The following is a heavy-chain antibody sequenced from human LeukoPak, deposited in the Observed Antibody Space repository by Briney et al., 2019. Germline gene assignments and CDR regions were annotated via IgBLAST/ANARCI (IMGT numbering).Heavy chain of an antibody. CDR1: GYTFTGYY. CDR2: INPNSGGT. J-gene: IGHJ3*02. CDR3: ARDMERYYYDSSGYMAFDI. V-gene: IGHV1-2*02. Sequence: ASVKVSCKASGYTFTGYYMHWVRQAPGQGLEWMGWINPNSGGTNYAQKFQGRVTMTRDTSISTAYMELSRLRSDDTAVYYCARDMERYYYDSSGYMAFDIWGQGTMVTVSS. D-gene: IGHD3-22*01.